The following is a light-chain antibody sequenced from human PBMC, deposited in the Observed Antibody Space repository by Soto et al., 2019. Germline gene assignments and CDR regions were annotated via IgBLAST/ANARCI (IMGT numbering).Light chain of an antibody. CDR2: GAS. Sequence: EIVLTQSPGTLSLSPGEGATLSCRASQTVSSSFLAWYQQKAGQAPRLLIYGASSRATGIPDRFSGSGSGTEFTLTITRLEPEDFAVYYCQQYASSPGTFGQGTKVEIK. CDR3: QQYASSPGT. CDR1: QTVSSSF. V-gene: IGKV3-20*01. J-gene: IGKJ1*01.